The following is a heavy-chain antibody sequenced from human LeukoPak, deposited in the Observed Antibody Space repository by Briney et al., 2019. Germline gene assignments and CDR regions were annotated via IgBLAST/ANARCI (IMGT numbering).Heavy chain of an antibody. D-gene: IGHD3-22*01. CDR2: ISRNGDST. CDR1: GFTFSSYA. J-gene: IGHJ4*02. CDR3: VKGLRYYDSSDTFDY. V-gene: IGHV3-64D*06. Sequence: PGGSLRLSCSASGFTFSSYAMHWVRQAPGKGLEYVSAISRNGDSTYYADSVKGRFTISRDNSKNTLYLQMSSQRAEDTAVYYCVKGLRYYDSSDTFDYWGQGTLVTVSS.